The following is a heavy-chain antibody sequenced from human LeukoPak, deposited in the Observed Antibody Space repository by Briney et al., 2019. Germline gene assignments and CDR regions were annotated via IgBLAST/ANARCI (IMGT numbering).Heavy chain of an antibody. D-gene: IGHD3-10*01. CDR2: INSDGSGT. Sequence: GGSLRLSCAASGFTFSSYWMHWVRQAPGKGLVWVSRINSDGSGTSYADSVKGRFTISRDNAKNTLFLQMSSLRVEDTAVYYCARGADHGGSYYPDWGQGTRVTVSS. CDR3: ARGADHGGSYYPD. V-gene: IGHV3-74*01. CDR1: GFTFSSYW. J-gene: IGHJ4*02.